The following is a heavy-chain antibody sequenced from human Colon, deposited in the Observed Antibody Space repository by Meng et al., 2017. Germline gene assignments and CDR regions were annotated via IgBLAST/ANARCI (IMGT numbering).Heavy chain of an antibody. D-gene: IGHD2-21*02. J-gene: IGHJ4*02. V-gene: IGHV3-23*01. Sequence: GGSLRLSCAASGFTFTNFAMGWVRQAPGKGLEWVSTFSGTADATYFADSVKGRFTISRDNSKNTLYLQMNSLRAEDTALYYCAKTWPRWCGGRACYPYLDSWGQGTLVTVSS. CDR2: FSGTADAT. CDR3: AKTWPRWCGGRACYPYLDS. CDR1: GFTFTNFA.